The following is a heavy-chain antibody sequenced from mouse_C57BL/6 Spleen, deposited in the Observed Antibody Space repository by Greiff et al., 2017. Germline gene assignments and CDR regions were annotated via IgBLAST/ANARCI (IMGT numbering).Heavy chain of an antibody. Sequence: QVQLQQPGAELVRPGSSVKLSCKASGYTFTSYWMHWVKQRPIQGLEWIGNIDPSDSETHYNQKFKDKATLTVDKSSSTAYMQLSSLTSEDSAVYYCARPVVAGNFDYWGQGTTLTVSS. CDR3: ARPVVAGNFDY. CDR2: IDPSDSET. J-gene: IGHJ2*01. CDR1: GYTFTSYW. V-gene: IGHV1-52*01. D-gene: IGHD1-1*01.